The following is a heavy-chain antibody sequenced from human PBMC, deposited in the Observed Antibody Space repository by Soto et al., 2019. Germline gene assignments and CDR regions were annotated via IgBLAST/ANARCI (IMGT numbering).Heavy chain of an antibody. V-gene: IGHV1-46*01. Sequence: QVQLVQSGAEVKNPGASVKVSCKASGYIFAAYYIHWVRQAPGQGLEWMGMINASGVGAAYGQKFQGRVTVTTDTSTSTVYMELSSLRSEDTAVYYCAREWSGSEHWCQGTRVTVSS. D-gene: IGHD1-26*01. CDR2: INASGVGA. J-gene: IGHJ4*02. CDR3: AREWSGSEH. CDR1: GYIFAAYY.